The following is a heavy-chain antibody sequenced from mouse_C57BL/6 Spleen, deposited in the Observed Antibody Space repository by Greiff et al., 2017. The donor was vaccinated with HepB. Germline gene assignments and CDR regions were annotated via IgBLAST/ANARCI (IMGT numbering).Heavy chain of an antibody. CDR3: ARGEAYYGSSFYFDY. CDR1: GFTFSDYG. V-gene: IGHV5-17*01. Sequence: EVQLVESGGGLVKPGGSLKLSCAASGFTFSDYGMHWVRQAPEKGLEWVAYISSGSSTIYYADTVKGRFTISRDNAKNTLFLQMTSLRSEDTAMYYCARGEAYYGSSFYFDYWGQGTTLTVSS. J-gene: IGHJ2*01. D-gene: IGHD1-1*01. CDR2: ISSGSSTI.